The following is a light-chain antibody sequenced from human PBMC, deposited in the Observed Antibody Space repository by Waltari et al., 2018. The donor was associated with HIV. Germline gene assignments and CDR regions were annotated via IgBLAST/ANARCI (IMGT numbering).Light chain of an antibody. CDR1: QSISPW. V-gene: IGKV1-5*03. Sequence: DIQMTQSPSTLSASVGDRVTITCRASQSISPWLAWYQQKPGKAPNLLIYKTSSLQTGVPSRFSGGGSGTEFTLTISGLQPDDFATYYCQHYNDYSRTFGPGTKVEIK. J-gene: IGKJ1*01. CDR3: QHYNDYSRT. CDR2: KTS.